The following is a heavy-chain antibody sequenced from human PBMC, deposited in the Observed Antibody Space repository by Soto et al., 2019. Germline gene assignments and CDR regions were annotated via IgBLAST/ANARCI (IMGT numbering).Heavy chain of an antibody. CDR3: ARAVPAAIRYYYGMDV. CDR2: IYPGDSDT. V-gene: IGHV5-51*01. CDR1: GYSFTSYW. Sequence: GESLKISCKGSGYSFTSYWIGWVRQMPGKGLEWMGIIYPGDSDTRYSPSFQGQVTISADKSISTAYLQWSSLKASDTAMYYCARAVPAAIRYYYGMDVWGQGTTVTVSS. J-gene: IGHJ6*02. D-gene: IGHD2-2*02.